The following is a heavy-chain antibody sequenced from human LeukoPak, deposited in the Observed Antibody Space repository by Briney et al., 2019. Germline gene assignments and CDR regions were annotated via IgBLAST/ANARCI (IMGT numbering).Heavy chain of an antibody. Sequence: PGGSLRLSCAASGFTFSSYSMNWVRQAPGKGLEWVSYISSSSSTIYYADSVKGRFTISRDNAKNSLYLQMNSLRAEDTAVYYCARVGGYSYGHPFDYWGQGTLVTVSS. J-gene: IGHJ4*02. V-gene: IGHV3-48*04. D-gene: IGHD5-18*01. CDR2: ISSSSSTI. CDR3: ARVGGYSYGHPFDY. CDR1: GFTFSSYS.